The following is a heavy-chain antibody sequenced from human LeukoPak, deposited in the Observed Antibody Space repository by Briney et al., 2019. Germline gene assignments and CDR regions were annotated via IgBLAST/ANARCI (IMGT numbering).Heavy chain of an antibody. CDR2: ISGSGGGT. J-gene: IGHJ4*02. V-gene: IGHV3-23*01. CDR1: GFTFSTYA. CDR3: ATLSVDTTMISYGGWN. Sequence: GGSLRLSCAASGFTFSTYAVNWVRQAPGKGLEWVSGISGSGGGTHYADSVKGRFTISRDNSKNTLYLQMHSLRAEDTAVYYCATLSVDTTMISYGGWNWGQGTLVTVSS. D-gene: IGHD5-18*01.